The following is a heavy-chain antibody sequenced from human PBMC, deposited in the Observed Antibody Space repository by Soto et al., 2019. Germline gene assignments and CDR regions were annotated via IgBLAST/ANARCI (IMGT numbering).Heavy chain of an antibody. CDR1: GFTFSSYS. CDR2: ISTTSSSI. V-gene: IGHV3-48*02. J-gene: IGHJ4*02. CDR3: ARKGVAFDY. Sequence: GGSLRLSCAASGFTFSSYSMNWVRQAPGKGLEWISCISTTSSSIYYADSVKGRFTISRDNAKNSLFLQMNSLRDEDTAVYYCARKGVAFDYWGQGALVTVSS. D-gene: IGHD3-3*01.